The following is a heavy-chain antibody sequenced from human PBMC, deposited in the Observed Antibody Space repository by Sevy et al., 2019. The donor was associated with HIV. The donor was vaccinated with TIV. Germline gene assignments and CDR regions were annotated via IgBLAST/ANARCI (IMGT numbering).Heavy chain of an antibody. CDR1: GFSFSRSP. CDR2: MSYNGNKK. D-gene: IGHD3-16*02. Sequence: GGSLRLSCATSGFSFSRSPMHWVRQAPGKGLEWVAVMSYNGNKKYNEDSVKGRFTISRDDPKNTLSLQMNSLRVEDTAVYYCVREAVLIAGVIVSYGMDVWGQGTTVTVSS. J-gene: IGHJ6*02. CDR3: VREAVLIAGVIVSYGMDV. V-gene: IGHV3-30*04.